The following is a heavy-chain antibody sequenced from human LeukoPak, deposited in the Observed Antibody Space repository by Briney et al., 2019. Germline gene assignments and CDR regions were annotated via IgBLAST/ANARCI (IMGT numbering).Heavy chain of an antibody. J-gene: IGHJ4*02. D-gene: IGHD7-27*01. V-gene: IGHV1-46*01. CDR3: VRTPPNWGFDY. CDR1: GYTFTSYY. CDR2: INPSGGST. Sequence: ASVKVSCKASGYTFTSYYMHWVRQAPGQGLEWMGIINPSGGSTSYAQKFQGRVTMTRDTSTSTVYMELSSLRSEDTAIYYCVRTPPNWGFDYWGQGTLVTVSS.